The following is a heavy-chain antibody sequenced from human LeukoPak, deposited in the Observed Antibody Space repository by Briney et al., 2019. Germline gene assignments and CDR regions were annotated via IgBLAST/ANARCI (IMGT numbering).Heavy chain of an antibody. CDR1: GFTFSSYV. V-gene: IGHV3-21*01. CDR3: ARATWDPNYYYYMDV. D-gene: IGHD1-26*01. Sequence: GGSLRLSCAASGFTFSSYVMKWVRQAPGKGLEWVSSISTSSSYIYSADSVKGRFTISRDNAKNSLYLQMNSLRAEDTAVYYCARATWDPNYYYYMDVWGKGTTVTISS. CDR2: ISTSSSYI. J-gene: IGHJ6*03.